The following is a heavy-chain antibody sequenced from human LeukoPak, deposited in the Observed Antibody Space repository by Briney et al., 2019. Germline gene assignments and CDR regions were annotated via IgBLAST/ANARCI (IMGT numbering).Heavy chain of an antibody. D-gene: IGHD3-22*01. V-gene: IGHV4-4*02. J-gene: IGHJ4*02. CDR2: MYLSGTT. CDR3: AGLVGRYSSGLYYYYFDY. Sequence: PSGTLSLTCTVSGDSINSLDLWSWIRQPPGKGLEWIGEMYLSGTTHSNPSVKSRVTISIDKSKNQFFLNLSSVTAADTAVYYCAGLVGRYSSGLYYYYFDYWGQGTLVTVSS. CDR1: GDSINSLDL.